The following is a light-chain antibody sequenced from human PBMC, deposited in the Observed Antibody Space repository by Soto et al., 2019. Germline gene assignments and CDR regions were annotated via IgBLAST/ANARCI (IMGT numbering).Light chain of an antibody. CDR3: KQSYRTPG. J-gene: IGKJ3*01. CDR1: QSISSY. V-gene: IGKV1-39*01. CDR2: AAS. Sequence: DIQITQAPSSLSASVGDRVTITCRASQSISSYLNWYQQKPGKAPKLLIYAASSLQSGVPSRFSSRGYVTDFTVNSSSLQPEDFATYYCKQSYRTPGFGPGTKVDIK.